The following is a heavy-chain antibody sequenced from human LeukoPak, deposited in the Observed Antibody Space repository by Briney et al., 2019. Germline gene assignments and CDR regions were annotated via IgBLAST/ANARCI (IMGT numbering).Heavy chain of an antibody. CDR3: AREGV. CDR2: NNTDGSSA. V-gene: IGHV3-74*01. CDR1: SFIFNSYW. J-gene: IGHJ3*01. Sequence: GVTLRLSCAASSFIFNSYWMHGLPQAPGKGLVWVSRNNTDGSSASYADSVKGRFTISRDNAKNTLYLQMNSLRAEDTAVYYCAREGVWGQGTMVTVSS.